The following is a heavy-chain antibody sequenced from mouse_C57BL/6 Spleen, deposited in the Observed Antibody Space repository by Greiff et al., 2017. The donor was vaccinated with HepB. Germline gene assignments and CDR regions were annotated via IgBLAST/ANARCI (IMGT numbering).Heavy chain of an antibody. J-gene: IGHJ2*01. CDR2: IDPEDGDT. D-gene: IGHD1-1*01. CDR1: GFNIKDYY. V-gene: IGHV14-2*01. CDR3: ARSDYYGSSSDY. Sequence: VQLQQSGAELVKPGASVKLSCTASGFNIKDYYMHWVKQRTEQGLEWIGRIDPEDGDTKYAPKFQGKATITADTSSNTAYLQLSSLTSEDTAVYYCARSDYYGSSSDYWGQGTTLTVSS.